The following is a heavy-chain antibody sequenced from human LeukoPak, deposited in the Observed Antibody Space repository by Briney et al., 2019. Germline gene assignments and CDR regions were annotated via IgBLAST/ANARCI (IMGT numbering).Heavy chain of an antibody. CDR2: MNPNSGNT. CDR3: AREDTATGAFDI. V-gene: IGHV1-8*01. CDR1: GYTFTSYD. Sequence: ASVYVSCKASGYTFTSYDINWVRQATGQGLEWMGWMNPNSGNTGYAQKFQGRVTMTRNTSISTAYMELSSLRSEDTAVYYCAREDTATGAFDIWGQGTMVTVSS. J-gene: IGHJ3*02. D-gene: IGHD5-18*01.